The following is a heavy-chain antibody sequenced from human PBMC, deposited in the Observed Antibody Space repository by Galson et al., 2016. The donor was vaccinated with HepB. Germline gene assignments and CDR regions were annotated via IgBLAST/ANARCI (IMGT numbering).Heavy chain of an antibody. CDR3: ARDRGLLHYYYGMDV. D-gene: IGHD4-17*01. CDR2: ISGAGTA. J-gene: IGHJ6*02. V-gene: IGHV3-23*01. CDR1: GFPFSSYA. Sequence: SLRLSCAASGFPFSSYAMSWVRQAPGKGLAWVSTISGAGTASYAYSVKGRFTISRDSSTNTVYLQMNSLRADDTAVYFCARDRGLLHYYYGMDVRGQGTTVTVSS.